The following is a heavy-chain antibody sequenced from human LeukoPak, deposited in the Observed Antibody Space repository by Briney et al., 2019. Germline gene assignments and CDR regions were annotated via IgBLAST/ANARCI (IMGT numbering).Heavy chain of an antibody. CDR2: ISSSGSTI. CDR3: ARCGLWEFDY. D-gene: IGHD1-26*01. CDR1: GFTFRSYE. V-gene: IGHV3-48*03. J-gene: IGHJ4*01. Sequence: GGSLRLSCAASGFTFRSYEMNWVRQAPGKGLEWVSYISSSGSTIYYADSVKGRFTISRDNAKNSLYLQINSLRAEDTAVYYCARCGLWEFDYWGHGTLVTVSS.